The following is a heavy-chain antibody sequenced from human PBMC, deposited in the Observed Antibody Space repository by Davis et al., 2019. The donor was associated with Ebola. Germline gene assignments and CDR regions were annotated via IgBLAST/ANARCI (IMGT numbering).Heavy chain of an antibody. CDR2: ISGSGGST. V-gene: IGHV3-23*01. D-gene: IGHD2-2*01. Sequence: PGGSLRLSCAASGFTFSSYAMSWVRQAPGKGLEWVSAISGSGGSTYYADSVKGRFTISRDNSKNTLYLQMNSLRAEDTAVYYCARDLGYCSSTSCRNWFDPWDQGTLVTVSS. CDR3: ARDLGYCSSTSCRNWFDP. J-gene: IGHJ5*02. CDR1: GFTFSSYA.